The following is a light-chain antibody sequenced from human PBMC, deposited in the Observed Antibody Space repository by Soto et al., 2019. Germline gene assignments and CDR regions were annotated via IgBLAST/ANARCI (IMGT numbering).Light chain of an antibody. V-gene: IGKV1-5*01. Sequence: IQVTQSPSSLSASVGDRVTITCRASQSISSWLAWYQQKPGKAPKLLIYDASSLESGVPSRFSGSGSGTEFTLTISSLQPDDFATYYCQQYNSYWTFGQGTKVDNK. J-gene: IGKJ1*01. CDR2: DAS. CDR1: QSISSW. CDR3: QQYNSYWT.